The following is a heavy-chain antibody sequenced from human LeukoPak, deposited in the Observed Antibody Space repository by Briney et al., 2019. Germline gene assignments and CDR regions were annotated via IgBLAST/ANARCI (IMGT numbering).Heavy chain of an antibody. V-gene: IGHV3-7*01. CDR2: IRQDGSDK. CDR3: ARDETPTNGYDSYDF. CDR1: GFTFSSYW. D-gene: IGHD5-12*01. J-gene: IGHJ4*02. Sequence: GGSLRLSCAASGFTFSSYWMSWVRQAPGKGLEWVANIRQDGSDKYYVDSVKGRFTISRDNAKNSLYLQMNSLRAEDTAVYYRARDETPTNGYDSYDFWGQGTLVTVST.